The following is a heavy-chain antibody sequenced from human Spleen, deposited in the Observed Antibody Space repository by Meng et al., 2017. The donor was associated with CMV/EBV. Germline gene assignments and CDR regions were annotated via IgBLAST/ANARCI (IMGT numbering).Heavy chain of an antibody. V-gene: IGHV1-2*02. CDR2: SNPNTGGA. J-gene: IGHJ4*01. D-gene: IGHD2-8*01. Sequence: ASVKVSCKASGYTFTDYYIHWVRQAPGQGLEWMGWSNPNTGGANYAQRFQGRVTMTRDTSITTAYMELSRLRSDDTAVYFCARVSVVRVGAFDYWGHGTPVTVSS. CDR3: ARVSVVRVGAFDY. CDR1: GYTFTDYY.